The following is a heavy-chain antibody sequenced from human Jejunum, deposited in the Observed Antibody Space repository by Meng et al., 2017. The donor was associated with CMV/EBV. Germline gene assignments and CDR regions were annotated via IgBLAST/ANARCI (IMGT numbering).Heavy chain of an antibody. CDR2: IKEDGSEK. J-gene: IGHJ4*02. CDR3: VRDQMGIIDFDY. CDR1: GFTFSTYW. Sequence: AASGFTFSTYWMSWIRQAPGKGLEWVVNIKEDGSEKYYVDSVKGRFTISRDNAKNSLYLQMNSLRVEDTAVYYCVRDQMGIIDFDYWGQGTLVTVSS. D-gene: IGHD5-24*01. V-gene: IGHV3-7*01.